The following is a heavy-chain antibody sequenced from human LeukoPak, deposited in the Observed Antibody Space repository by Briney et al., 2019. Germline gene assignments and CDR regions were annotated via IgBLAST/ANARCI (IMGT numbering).Heavy chain of an antibody. J-gene: IGHJ4*02. D-gene: IGHD6-19*01. CDR2: IFGSGIST. V-gene: IGHV3-23*01. CDR3: AKTTTGYSSGRYPGWPVDY. Sequence: GGSLRHSCAASGFTFSSYAMYWVRQAPGKGLEWVSVIFGSGISTHYADSVKGRFTISRDNSKNTVYLQMNSLRAEDTALYYCAKTTTGYSSGRYPGWPVDYWGQGTLVTVSS. CDR1: GFTFSSYA.